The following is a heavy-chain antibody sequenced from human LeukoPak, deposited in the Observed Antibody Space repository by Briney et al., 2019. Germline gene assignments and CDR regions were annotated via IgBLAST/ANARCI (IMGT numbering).Heavy chain of an antibody. D-gene: IGHD5-12*01. CDR3: ARGSYSGYDLSWFAP. CDR1: GGTFSSYA. J-gene: IGHJ5*02. V-gene: IGHV1-69*13. Sequence: AVTVSCKASGGTFSSYAISWVRQAPGQGLEWVGGIIPIFGTANYAQKFQGRVTITADESTSTAYMELSSLRSEDTAVYYCARGSYSGYDLSWFAPWGQGTLVTVSS. CDR2: IIPIFGTA.